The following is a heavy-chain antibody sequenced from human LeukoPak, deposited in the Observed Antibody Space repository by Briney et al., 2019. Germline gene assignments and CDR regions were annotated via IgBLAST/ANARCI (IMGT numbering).Heavy chain of an antibody. CDR3: ARLGTDCSGGSCY. CDR2: ISAYNGNT. CDR1: GYTFTSYG. V-gene: IGHV1-18*01. D-gene: IGHD2-15*01. Sequence: ASVKVSCKASGYTFTSYGISWVRQAPGQGLEWMGWISAYNGNTNYAQKIHGRVTMTTDISTNTAYMELRSLKSDDTAVYYCARLGTDCSGGSCYWGQGTLVTVSS. J-gene: IGHJ4*02.